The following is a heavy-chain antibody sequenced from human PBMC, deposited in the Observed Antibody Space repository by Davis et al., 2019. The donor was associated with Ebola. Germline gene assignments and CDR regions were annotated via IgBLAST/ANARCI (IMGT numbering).Heavy chain of an antibody. D-gene: IGHD3-22*01. Sequence: GGSLRLSCAASGFTFSSYSMNWVRQAPGKGLEWVSSISSDSDYIYYADSAKGRFTISRGNSKNTLSLQMNSLRAEDTAVYYCAKDPGVVVISGWFDPWGQGTLVTVS. CDR2: ISSDSDYI. CDR1: GFTFSSYS. J-gene: IGHJ5*02. V-gene: IGHV3-21*04. CDR3: AKDPGVVVISGWFDP.